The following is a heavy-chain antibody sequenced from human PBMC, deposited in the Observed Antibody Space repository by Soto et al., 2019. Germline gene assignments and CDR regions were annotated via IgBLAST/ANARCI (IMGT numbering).Heavy chain of an antibody. Sequence: QVQLVESGGGVVQPGRSLRLSCAAYGFTFSSYGMHWVRQAPGKGLEWVAVISYDGSNKYYADSVKGRFTISRDNSKNTLYLQMNSLRAEDTAVYYCAKDLGYSSTRAYYGMDVWGQGTTVTVSS. CDR1: GFTFSSYG. CDR3: AKDLGYSSTRAYYGMDV. D-gene: IGHD6-13*01. V-gene: IGHV3-30*18. J-gene: IGHJ6*02. CDR2: ISYDGSNK.